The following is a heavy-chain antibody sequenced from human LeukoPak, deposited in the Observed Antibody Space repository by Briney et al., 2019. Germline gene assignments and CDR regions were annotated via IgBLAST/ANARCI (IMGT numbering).Heavy chain of an antibody. D-gene: IGHD6-6*01. CDR3: ARGSIATRPTFFDY. J-gene: IGHJ4*02. Sequence: PGGSLRLSCAASGFTFSSHNINWVRQAPGKGLVWVSYISSSSSSIYYAYSVKGRFTISRDNAKNSLYLQMDSLRDEDTAVYYCARGSIATRPTFFDYRGQGALVTVSS. CDR2: ISSSSSSI. V-gene: IGHV3-21*01. CDR1: GFTFSSHN.